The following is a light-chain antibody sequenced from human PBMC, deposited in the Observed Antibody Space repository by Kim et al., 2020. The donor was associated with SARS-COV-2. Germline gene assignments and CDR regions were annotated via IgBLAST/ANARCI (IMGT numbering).Light chain of an antibody. J-gene: IGKJ4*01. V-gene: IGKV3-15*01. Sequence: VSPGERATLSCRASQSVSSNLAWYQQKPGQVPRLLIYGASTRATGIPARFSGSGSGTEFTLTISSLQSEDFAVYYCQQYNNWPVTFGGGTKVDIK. CDR3: QQYNNWPVT. CDR1: QSVSSN. CDR2: GAS.